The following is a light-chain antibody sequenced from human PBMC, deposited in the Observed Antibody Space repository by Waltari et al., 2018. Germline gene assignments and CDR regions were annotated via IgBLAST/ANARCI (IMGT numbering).Light chain of an antibody. Sequence: QSVLTQPPSVSGAPGQRVAISCTGSSPNIGAGYEIHWYQQLPGTAPKLPIFGNSNRPSGVPDRFSGSKSGSSASLTITGLQAEDEADYFCQSYDTSLSEYVFGTGTKVAVL. CDR3: QSYDTSLSEYV. J-gene: IGLJ1*01. CDR1: SPNIGAGYE. V-gene: IGLV1-40*01. CDR2: GNS.